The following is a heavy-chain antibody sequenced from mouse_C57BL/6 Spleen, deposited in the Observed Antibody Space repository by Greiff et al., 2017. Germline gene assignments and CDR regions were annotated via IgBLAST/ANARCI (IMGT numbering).Heavy chain of an antibody. CDR2: ISSGSSTI. D-gene: IGHD3-2*02. Sequence: EVQLVESGGGLVKPGGSLKLSCAASGFTFSDYGMHWVRQAPEKGLEWVAYISSGSSTIYYADTVKGRFTISRDNAKNTLFLQMTSLRSEDTATYYCARTLDSSGPAWFAYWGQGTLVTVSA. CDR1: GFTFSDYG. CDR3: ARTLDSSGPAWFAY. V-gene: IGHV5-17*01. J-gene: IGHJ3*01.